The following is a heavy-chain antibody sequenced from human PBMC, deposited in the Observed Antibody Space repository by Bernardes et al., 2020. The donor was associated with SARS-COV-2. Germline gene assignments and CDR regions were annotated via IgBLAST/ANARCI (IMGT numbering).Heavy chain of an antibody. J-gene: IGHJ4*02. CDR2: INPSGGST. V-gene: IGHV1-46*01. Sequence: ASVKVSCKASGYTFTSYYMHWVRQAPGQGLEWMGIINPSGGSTSYAQKFQGRVTMTRDTSTSTVYMELSSLRAEDTALYYCTKPIGFGELVRFDYWGQGTLVTVSS. CDR1: GYTFTSYY. D-gene: IGHD3-10*01. CDR3: TKPIGFGELVRFDY.